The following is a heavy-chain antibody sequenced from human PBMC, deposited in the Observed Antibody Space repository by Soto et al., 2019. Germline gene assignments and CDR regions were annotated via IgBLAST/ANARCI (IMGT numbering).Heavy chain of an antibody. CDR1: GGPNTSYS. V-gene: IGHV4-59*01. Sequence: LSATLSLTRIFSGGPNTSYSRNWQRQLPAEGLRWIGFMSYTGNNSYNPSFQSRVTISIDTSKNQLSLKMTSMTAADTAVYYCARDMHAGVTRYFDPWGQGTLVT. CDR2: MSYTGNN. CDR3: ARDMHAGVTRYFDP. J-gene: IGHJ5*02. D-gene: IGHD1-26*01.